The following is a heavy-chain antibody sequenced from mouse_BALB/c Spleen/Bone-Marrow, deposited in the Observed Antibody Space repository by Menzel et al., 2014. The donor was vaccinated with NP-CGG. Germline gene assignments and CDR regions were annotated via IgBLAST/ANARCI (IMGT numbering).Heavy chain of an antibody. D-gene: IGHD1-1*01. CDR1: GYTFTDXN. Sequence: EXQLQQSGPELVKPGASVKISCKASGYTFTDXNXHWVXQSXXXXXXWXXXIYPYNGGTDYNQKFKSKATLTVDNSSSTAYMELRSLTSGDSAVYYCARDYGSNYWGQGTTLTVSS. J-gene: IGHJ2*01. V-gene: IGHV1S29*02. CDR2: IYPYNGGT. CDR3: ARDYGSNY.